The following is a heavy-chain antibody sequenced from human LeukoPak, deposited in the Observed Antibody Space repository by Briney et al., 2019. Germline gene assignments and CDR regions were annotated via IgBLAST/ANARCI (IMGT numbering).Heavy chain of an antibody. J-gene: IGHJ4*02. V-gene: IGHV3-30*18. CDR1: GFTFSRYG. CDR3: AKDGVRFLEWLHHFDY. Sequence: GRSLRLSCAASGFTFSRYGVHWVRQAPRKGLERVALISLGGSNKYYADPVKGRFTISRDNSKNTLYLQMNSLRAEDTAVYYCAKDGVRFLEWLHHFDYWGQGTLVTVSS. CDR2: ISLGGSNK. D-gene: IGHD3-3*01.